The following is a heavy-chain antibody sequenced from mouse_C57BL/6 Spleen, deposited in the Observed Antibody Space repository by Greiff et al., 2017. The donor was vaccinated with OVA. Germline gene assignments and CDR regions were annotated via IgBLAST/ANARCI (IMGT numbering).Heavy chain of an antibody. J-gene: IGHJ2*01. Sequence: QVQLQQPGTELVKPGASVKLSCKASGYTFTSYWMHWVKQRPGQGLEWIGNINPSNGVTNYNEKFKSKATLTVDKSSSTAYMQLSSLPSEDSAVYYCARGRGLTGTGYFDYWGQGTTLTVSS. CDR3: ARGRGLTGTGYFDY. CDR1: GYTFTSYW. D-gene: IGHD4-1*01. CDR2: INPSNGVT. V-gene: IGHV1-53*01.